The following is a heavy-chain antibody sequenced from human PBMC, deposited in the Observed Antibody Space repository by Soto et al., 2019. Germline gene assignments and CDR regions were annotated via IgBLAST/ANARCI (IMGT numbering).Heavy chain of an antibody. Sequence: GESLKISNKGSGYSFTSFCVGWVRKMPGKGLEWMGIIYPGDSDTRYSPSFQGQVTISADKSISTAYLQWSSLKASDTAMYYCARHRATTVTHTYYYYYYMEVWGKGTTVTVSS. D-gene: IGHD4-17*01. J-gene: IGHJ6*03. CDR3: ARHRATTVTHTYYYYYYMEV. CDR2: IYPGDSDT. V-gene: IGHV5-51*01. CDR1: GYSFTSFC.